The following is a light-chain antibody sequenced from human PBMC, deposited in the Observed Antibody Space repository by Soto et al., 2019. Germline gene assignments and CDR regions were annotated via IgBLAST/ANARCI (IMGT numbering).Light chain of an antibody. CDR1: SGHSSYA. CDR3: QTWGTGIQV. V-gene: IGLV4-69*01. J-gene: IGLJ2*01. CDR2: VNSDGSH. Sequence: QPVLTQSPSASASLGASVKLTCTLSSGHSSYAIAWHQQQPEKGPRYLMKVNSDGSHNKGDGIPDRFSGSSSGAERSLTISSLQSEHEADYYCQTWGTGIQVFGGGTKLTVL.